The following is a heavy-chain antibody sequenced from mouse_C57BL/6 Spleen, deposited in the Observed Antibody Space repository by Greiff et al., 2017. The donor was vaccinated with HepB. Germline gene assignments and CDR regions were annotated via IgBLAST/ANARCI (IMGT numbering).Heavy chain of an antibody. J-gene: IGHJ2*01. CDR2: ISDGGSYT. V-gene: IGHV5-4*01. CDR3: ARDPTGTPDY. CDR1: GFTFSSYA. D-gene: IGHD4-1*01. Sequence: EVKLMESGGGLVKPGGSLKLSCAASGFTFSSYAMSWVRQTPEKRLEWVATISDGGSYTYYPDNVKGRFTISRDNAKNNLYLQMSHLKSEDTAMYYCARDPTGTPDYWGQGTTLTVSS.